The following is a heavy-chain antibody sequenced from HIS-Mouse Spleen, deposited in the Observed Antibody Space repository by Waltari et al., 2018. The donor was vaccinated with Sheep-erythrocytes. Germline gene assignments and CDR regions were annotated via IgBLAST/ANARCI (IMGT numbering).Heavy chain of an antibody. CDR1: GGSFSGYY. V-gene: IGHV4-34*01. CDR2: INHSGST. Sequence: QVQLQQWGAGLLKPSETLSLTCAVYGGSFSGYYWSWIRQPPGKGLEWIGEINHSGSTNYNPSLKSRVTISVDTSKNQFSLKLSSVTAADTAVYYCARGRSPRMYYYYGMDVWGQGTTVTVSS. CDR3: ARGRSPRMYYYYGMDV. J-gene: IGHJ6*02.